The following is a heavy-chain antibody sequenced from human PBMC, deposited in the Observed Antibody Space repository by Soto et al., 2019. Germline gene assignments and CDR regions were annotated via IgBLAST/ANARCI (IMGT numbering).Heavy chain of an antibody. J-gene: IGHJ3*02. CDR1: GYSISSGSY. V-gene: IGHV4-38-2*01. CDR2: IFDSGST. CDR3: ARVGSYYYDSSGYYYGGAFDI. D-gene: IGHD3-22*01. Sequence: PAEALSLTCAVSGYSISSGSYWGLIRQPTGEGLEGIGSIFDSGSTYYNPSLKSRVTRSVDTSKNQFFLKLSSVTAADTAVYYCARVGSYYYDSSGYYYGGAFDIWGQGTTVTVSS.